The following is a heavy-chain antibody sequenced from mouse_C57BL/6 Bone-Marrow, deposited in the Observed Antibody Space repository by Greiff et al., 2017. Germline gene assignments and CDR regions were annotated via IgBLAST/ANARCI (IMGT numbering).Heavy chain of an antibody. D-gene: IGHD1-1*01. Sequence: QVHVKQPGAELVRPGPSVKLSCKASGYTFTSYWMHWVKQRPGQGLEWIGVIDPSDSYTNYNQKFKGKATLTVDTSSSTAYMQLSSLTSEDSAVYYCARDYLHYWGQGTTLTVSS. CDR2: IDPSDSYT. CDR1: GYTFTSYW. V-gene: IGHV1-59*01. J-gene: IGHJ2*01. CDR3: ARDYLHY.